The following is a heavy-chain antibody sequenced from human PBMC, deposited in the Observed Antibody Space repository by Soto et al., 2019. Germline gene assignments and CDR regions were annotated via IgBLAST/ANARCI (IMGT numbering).Heavy chain of an antibody. CDR3: DTELSWGMTSGH. Sequence: EVHLVESGGGLVKPGGSLRLSCAVSGFTFSNTCMTWVRQAPGKGLEWIGRIKSETDGGTTEYAAPVKGRFTISRNVLDSTLYLQMNSLSTDDAAVYYFDTELSWGMTSGHRGQVPL. J-gene: IGHJ4*02. CDR1: GFTFSNTC. V-gene: IGHV3-15*05. CDR2: IKSETDGGTT. D-gene: IGHD3-16*01.